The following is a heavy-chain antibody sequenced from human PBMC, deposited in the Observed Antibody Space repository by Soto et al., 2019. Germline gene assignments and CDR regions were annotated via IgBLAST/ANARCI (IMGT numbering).Heavy chain of an antibody. J-gene: IGHJ4*02. CDR1: GFTFSNFG. CDR2: ISSDGSDK. D-gene: IGHD6-13*01. Sequence: GGPLRLSCAASGFTFSNFGMHWVRQAPGKGLEWVAVISSDGSDKYYADSVKGRFTISRDNSKNTLYLQMNSLRAEDTAVYYCAKDHRPLAIATKTHFDYWGQGTLVTVSS. V-gene: IGHV3-30*18. CDR3: AKDHRPLAIATKTHFDY.